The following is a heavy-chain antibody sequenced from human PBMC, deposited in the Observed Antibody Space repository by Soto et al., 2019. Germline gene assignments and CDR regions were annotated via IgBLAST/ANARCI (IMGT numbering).Heavy chain of an antibody. Sequence: SETLSLTCTVSGGSISHYYWSWIRQPPGKGLEWIGYIHSSGSTNYNPSLNNRVTISVDTSKNQFSLNLSSVTAADTAVYYCARHRVLLWFGAPKDYYYGMDVWGQGTTVTVSS. CDR2: IHSSGST. CDR3: ARHRVLLWFGAPKDYYYGMDV. D-gene: IGHD3-10*01. CDR1: GGSISHYY. J-gene: IGHJ6*02. V-gene: IGHV4-59*08.